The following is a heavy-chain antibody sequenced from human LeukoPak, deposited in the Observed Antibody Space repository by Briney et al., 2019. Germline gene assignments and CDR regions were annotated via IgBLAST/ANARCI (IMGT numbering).Heavy chain of an antibody. J-gene: IGHJ4*02. CDR3: ATLWTGTGDEDKYYFDY. CDR1: GFTFSSYG. D-gene: IGHD3/OR15-3a*01. Sequence: GRSLRLSCAASGFTFSSYGMHWVRQAPGKGLEWVAVISYDGSNKYYADSVKGRFTISRDNSKNTLYLQMNSLRAEDTAVYYCATLWTGTGDEDKYYFDYWGQGTLVTVSS. CDR2: ISYDGSNK. V-gene: IGHV3-30*03.